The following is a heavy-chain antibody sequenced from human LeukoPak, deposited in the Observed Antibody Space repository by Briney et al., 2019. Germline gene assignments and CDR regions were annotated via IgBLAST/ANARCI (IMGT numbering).Heavy chain of an antibody. Sequence: ASVKVSCKASGYTFTSYDINWVRQATGQGLEWMGWMNPNSGNTGYAQKFQGRVTMTRNTSISTAYMELNSLRSEDTAVYYCASLTRYGDYDAFDIWGQGTMVTVSS. CDR1: GYTFTSYD. CDR2: MNPNSGNT. CDR3: ASLTRYGDYDAFDI. D-gene: IGHD4-17*01. V-gene: IGHV1-8*01. J-gene: IGHJ3*02.